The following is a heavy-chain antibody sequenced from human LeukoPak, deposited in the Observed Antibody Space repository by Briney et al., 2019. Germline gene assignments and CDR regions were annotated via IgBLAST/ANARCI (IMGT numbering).Heavy chain of an antibody. V-gene: IGHV1-2*02. CDR2: INPNSGVT. Sequence: ASVKVSCKASGYTFTGHYMHWVRQTPGQGLGRRGWINPNSGVTNSTQTLQGKVTMTRDTSISTAYMELSRLRSDDTAVYYGAKDYCSGGSCYDYWGQGTLVTVSS. J-gene: IGHJ4*02. D-gene: IGHD2-15*01. CDR3: AKDYCSGGSCYDY. CDR1: GYTFTGHY.